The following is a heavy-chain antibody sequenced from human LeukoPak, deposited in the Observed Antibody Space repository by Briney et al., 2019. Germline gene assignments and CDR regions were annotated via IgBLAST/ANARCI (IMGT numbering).Heavy chain of an antibody. CDR2: VYHSGST. Sequence: SETLSLTCAVSGDSISNSYWWTWVRQPPGKGLEWIGEVYHSGSTNYNPSLKSRVTMSVDKPNNQFSLRLTSVTAADTAVYYCARIYCSGGRCNIHLIDYGGQGTLVPVSS. D-gene: IGHD2-15*01. CDR1: GDSISNSYW. CDR3: ARIYCSGGRCNIHLIDY. J-gene: IGHJ4*02. V-gene: IGHV4-4*02.